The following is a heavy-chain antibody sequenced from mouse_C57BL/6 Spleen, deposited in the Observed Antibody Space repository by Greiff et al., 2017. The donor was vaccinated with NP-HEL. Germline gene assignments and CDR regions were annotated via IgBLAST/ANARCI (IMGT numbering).Heavy chain of an antibody. Sequence: EVKLVESGGGLVQPKGSLKLSCAASGFSFNTYAMNWVRQAPGKGLEWVARIRSKSNNYATYYADSVKDRFTISRDDSESMLYLQMNNLKTEDTAMYYCVSYGPYAMDYWGQGTSVTVSS. V-gene: IGHV10-1*01. J-gene: IGHJ4*01. CDR3: VSYGPYAMDY. D-gene: IGHD1-1*01. CDR2: IRSKSNNYAT. CDR1: GFSFNTYA.